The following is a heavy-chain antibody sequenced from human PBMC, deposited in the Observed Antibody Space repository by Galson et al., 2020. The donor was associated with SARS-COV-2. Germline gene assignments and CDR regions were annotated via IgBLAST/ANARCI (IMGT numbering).Heavy chain of an antibody. D-gene: IGHD3-3*01. Sequence: SETLSLTCSVSGGSVSSGDYYWNWIRQPPGKGLEWIGYVYYSGSTNYNPSLESRVTISIDTSKNQFSLKLSSVTAADTAVYYCARLEWRWYFDLWGRGTLVTVSS. J-gene: IGHJ2*01. V-gene: IGHV4-61*08. CDR3: ARLEWRWYFDL. CDR1: GGSVSSGDYY. CDR2: VYYSGST.